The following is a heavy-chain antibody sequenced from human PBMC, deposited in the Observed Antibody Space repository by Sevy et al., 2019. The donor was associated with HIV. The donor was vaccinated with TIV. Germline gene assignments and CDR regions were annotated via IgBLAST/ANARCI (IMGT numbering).Heavy chain of an antibody. Sequence: GGSLRLSCAASGFSFRSYGMHWVRQAPGKGLEWMSYIQYDGSNKDYAHSVKGRFTISRDNSKNTLYLQMNRLGVGDRAVFYWVKEGGGEGGDHWGQGTLVTVSS. J-gene: IGHJ4*02. D-gene: IGHD2-21*01. CDR2: IQYDGSNK. V-gene: IGHV3-30*02. CDR1: GFSFRSYG. CDR3: VKEGGGEGGDH.